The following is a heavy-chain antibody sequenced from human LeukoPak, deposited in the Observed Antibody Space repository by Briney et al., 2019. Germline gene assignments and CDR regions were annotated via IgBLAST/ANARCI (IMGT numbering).Heavy chain of an antibody. V-gene: IGHV1-46*01. Sequence: GASVKVSCKASGYTFTSYYMHWVRQAPGQGLEWMGIINPSGGSTSYVQKFQGRVTMTRDTSTSTVYMELSSRRSEDTAVYYCARDIGRMVRGVIFWFDPWGQGTLVTISS. D-gene: IGHD3-10*01. CDR3: ARDIGRMVRGVIFWFDP. J-gene: IGHJ5*02. CDR2: INPSGGST. CDR1: GYTFTSYY.